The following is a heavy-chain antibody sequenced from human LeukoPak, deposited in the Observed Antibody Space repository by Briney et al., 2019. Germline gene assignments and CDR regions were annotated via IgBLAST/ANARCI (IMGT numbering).Heavy chain of an antibody. J-gene: IGHJ1*01. CDR2: ISRSSGYI. V-gene: IGHV3-21*01. CDR3: ARAPAEIGGYYPEYFRH. Sequence: GGSLRLSCVASGFTLSSYSMNWVRQAPGKGLEWVSSISRSSGYIFYADSIKGRFTVSRDNSKNALYLQMNSLRADDTAVYYCARAPAEIGGYYPEYFRHWGQGTLVTVSS. D-gene: IGHD3-22*01. CDR1: GFTLSSYS.